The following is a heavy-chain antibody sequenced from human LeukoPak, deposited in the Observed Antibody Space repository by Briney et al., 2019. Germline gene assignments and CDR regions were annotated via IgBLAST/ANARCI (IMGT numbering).Heavy chain of an antibody. Sequence: GRSLRLSCAASGFTFSSYAMHWVRQAPGKGLEWVAVISYDGSNKYYAASVKGPFTISRDNSKNTLYLQMNSLRAEDTAVYYCASSSLGWGYYFDYWGQGTLVTVSS. CDR1: GFTFSSYA. CDR3: ASSSLGWGYYFDY. CDR2: ISYDGSNK. V-gene: IGHV3-30-3*01. D-gene: IGHD3-16*01. J-gene: IGHJ4*02.